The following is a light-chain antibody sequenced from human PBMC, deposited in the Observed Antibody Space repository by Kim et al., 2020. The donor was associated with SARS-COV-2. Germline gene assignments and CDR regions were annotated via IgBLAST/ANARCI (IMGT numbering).Light chain of an antibody. V-gene: IGKV3-15*01. J-gene: IGKJ2*01. CDR3: QQYNKWPQT. Sequence: DIVMTQSPATLSVSPGERATLSCRASQSVRTNVAWYQQKPGQSPRLLFYGASTRATGIPGTFSASGSGTEFTLTISGLQSEDFAVYYCQQYNKWPQTFGQGTKVDIK. CDR2: GAS. CDR1: QSVRTN.